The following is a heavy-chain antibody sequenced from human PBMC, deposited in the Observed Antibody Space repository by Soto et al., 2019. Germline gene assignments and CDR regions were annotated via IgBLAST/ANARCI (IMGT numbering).Heavy chain of an antibody. Sequence: QVPLVESGGGVVQPGRSLRLSCGASGFTFSSHGMHWVRQAPGKGLEWVAVIWYDGSNKYYADSVRGRFTISRDNSKNTLHLQMNSLRAEDTAVYYCARWGDERRIDYWGQGILVTVSS. J-gene: IGHJ4*02. CDR2: IWYDGSNK. CDR3: ARWGDERRIDY. CDR1: GFTFSSHG. D-gene: IGHD3-16*01. V-gene: IGHV3-33*01.